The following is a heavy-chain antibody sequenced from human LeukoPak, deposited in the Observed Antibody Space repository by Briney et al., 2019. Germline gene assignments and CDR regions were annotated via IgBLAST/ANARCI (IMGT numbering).Heavy chain of an antibody. J-gene: IGHJ6*03. CDR2: IIPIFGTA. D-gene: IGHD1-26*01. V-gene: IGHV1-69*05. CDR3: ARVSGVVGKGGSYYRASIDYYYYYMDV. Sequence: VASVKVSCKASGGTFSSYAISWVRQAPGQGLEWMGGIIPIFGTANYAQKFQGRVTITTDESTSTAYMELSSLRSEDTAVYYCARVSGVVGKGGSYYRASIDYYYYYMDVWGKGTTVTVSS. CDR1: GGTFSSYA.